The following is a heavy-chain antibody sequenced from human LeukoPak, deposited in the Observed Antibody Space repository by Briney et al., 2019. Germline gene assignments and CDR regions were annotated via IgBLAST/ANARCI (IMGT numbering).Heavy chain of an antibody. V-gene: IGHV4-59*04. D-gene: IGHD3-10*01. Sequence: SETLSLTCTVSGGSISSYYWGWVRLPPGKGLEWIGTIYYSGRTYYNPSLKSRVTLSVDTSKNQFSLNLSSVTAADTAVYYCARHMNLGSRSPMDAFDIWGQGTMVTVSS. CDR2: IYYSGRT. J-gene: IGHJ3*02. CDR1: GGSISSYY. CDR3: ARHMNLGSRSPMDAFDI.